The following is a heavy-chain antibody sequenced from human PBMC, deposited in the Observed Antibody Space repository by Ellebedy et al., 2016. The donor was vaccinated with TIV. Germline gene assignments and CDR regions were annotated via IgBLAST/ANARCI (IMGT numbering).Heavy chain of an antibody. D-gene: IGHD3-10*01. CDR2: ISSSSSYI. Sequence: GESLKISCAASGFTFSSYSMNWVRQAPGKGLEWVSSISSSSSYIYYADSVKGRFTISRDNAKNSLYLQMNSLRAEDTAVYYCARDGSRGMVRGTNWFDPWGQGTLVTVSS. V-gene: IGHV3-21*01. J-gene: IGHJ5*02. CDR1: GFTFSSYS. CDR3: ARDGSRGMVRGTNWFDP.